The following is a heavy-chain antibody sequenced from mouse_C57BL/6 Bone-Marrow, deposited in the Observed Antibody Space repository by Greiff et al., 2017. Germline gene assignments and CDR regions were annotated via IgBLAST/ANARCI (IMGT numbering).Heavy chain of an antibody. Sequence: VQLQQPGPELVKPGASVKLSCKASGYTFTSYCMHWVKQRPGQGLEWIGWIYPSDGSTNYNEKFKGKATLTVDTSSSTAYMALNSLTSEDSAVYYGARTYYYGRPYYFDDWGQGTTLTVSS. V-gene: IGHV1-85*01. CDR1: GYTFTSYC. D-gene: IGHD1-1*01. CDR2: IYPSDGST. CDR3: ARTYYYGRPYYFDD. J-gene: IGHJ2*01.